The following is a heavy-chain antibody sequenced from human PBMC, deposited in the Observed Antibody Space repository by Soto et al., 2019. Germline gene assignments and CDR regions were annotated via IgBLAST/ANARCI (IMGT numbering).Heavy chain of an antibody. D-gene: IGHD2-2*01. CDR2: ISYSGST. CDR3: ARMSSTFDYFDY. V-gene: IGHV4-39*01. J-gene: IGHJ4*02. Sequence: QLQLQESGPGLVKPSETLSLTCTVSGGSISSTSYYRGWIRQPPGKGLEWIGSISYSGSTYYNPSLKSRVTMSVDTSKIQFSLKLSSVTAADTAVYSCARMSSTFDYFDYWGQGTLVTVSS. CDR1: GGSISSTSYY.